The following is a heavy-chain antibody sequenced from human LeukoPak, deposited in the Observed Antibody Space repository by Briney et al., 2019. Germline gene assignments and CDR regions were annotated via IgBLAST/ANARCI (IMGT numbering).Heavy chain of an antibody. V-gene: IGHV3-30-3*01. CDR3: AREYCSGGSCYSDY. CDR2: ISYDGSNK. CDR1: GFTFSSYA. J-gene: IGHJ4*02. Sequence: GGSLRLSCAASGFTFSSYAMHWVRQAPGKGLEWVAVISYDGSNKYYADSAKGRFTISRDNSKNTLYLQMNSLRAEDTAVYYCAREYCSGGSCYSDYWGQGTLVTVSS. D-gene: IGHD2-15*01.